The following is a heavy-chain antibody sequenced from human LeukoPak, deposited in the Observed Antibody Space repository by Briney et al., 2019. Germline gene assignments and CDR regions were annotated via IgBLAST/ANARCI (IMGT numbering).Heavy chain of an antibody. CDR3: ARDVLRLGYGSGSYSDY. CDR1: GGSISSGDYY. V-gene: IGHV4-30-4*01. D-gene: IGHD3-10*01. CDR2: IYYSGST. Sequence: SQTLSLTCTVSGGSISSGDYYWSWIRQPPGKGLEWIGYIYYSGSTYYNPSLKSRVTISVDTSKNQFSLKLSSVTAADTAVYYCARDVLRLGYGSGSYSDYWGQGTLVTVSS. J-gene: IGHJ4*02.